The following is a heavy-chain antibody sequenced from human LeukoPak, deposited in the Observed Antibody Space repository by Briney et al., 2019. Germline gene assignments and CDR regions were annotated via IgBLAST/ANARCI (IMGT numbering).Heavy chain of an antibody. D-gene: IGHD3-3*01. CDR2: IYHSGST. Sequence: SGTLSLTRAVSGSSISSSNWWSWVRQPPGKGLEWIGEIYHSGSTNYNPSLKSRVTISVDKSKNQFSLKLSSVTAADTAVYYCARGRTIFGVVNDAFDIWGQGTMVTVSS. CDR1: GSSISSSNW. J-gene: IGHJ3*02. V-gene: IGHV4-4*02. CDR3: ARGRTIFGVVNDAFDI.